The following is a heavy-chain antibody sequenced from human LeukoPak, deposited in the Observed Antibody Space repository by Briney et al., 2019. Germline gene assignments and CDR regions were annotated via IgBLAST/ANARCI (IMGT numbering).Heavy chain of an antibody. CDR2: INHSGST. CDR1: GGSFSGYY. CDR3: ASKPYDILTDTYYYYGMDV. J-gene: IGHJ6*02. V-gene: IGHV4-34*01. Sequence: SKTLSLTCAVYGGSFSGYYWSWIRQPPGKGLEWIGEINHSGSTNYNPSLKSRVTISVDTSKNQFSLKLSSVTAADTAVYYCASKPYDILTDTYYYYGMDVWGQGTTVTVSS. D-gene: IGHD3-9*01.